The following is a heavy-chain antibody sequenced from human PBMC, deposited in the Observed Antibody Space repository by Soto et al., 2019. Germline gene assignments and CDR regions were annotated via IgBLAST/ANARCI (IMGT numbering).Heavy chain of an antibody. CDR1: GDSISNNNW. Sequence: QVQLQESGPGLVKPSGTLSLTCAVSGDSISNNNWWSWVRQPPTKGLEWIGEIYHSGSTNYNPSLKSRLTISVDKSRNQFSLKLNTVTAADTAVYYCARARRGNDVWGQGIAVTVSS. CDR3: ARARRGNDV. J-gene: IGHJ6*02. V-gene: IGHV4-4*02. CDR2: IYHSGST. D-gene: IGHD3-16*01.